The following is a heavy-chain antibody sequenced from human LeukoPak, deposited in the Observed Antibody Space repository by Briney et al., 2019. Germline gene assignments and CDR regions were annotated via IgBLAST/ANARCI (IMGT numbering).Heavy chain of an antibody. CDR2: AFYSGTT. CDR3: AIDRGYCGSDSCYHFDY. Sequence: NPSEPLSLPCTVSGGSVTSDSYYWSWIRPPPGKGLEGIGFAFYSGTTYYNPSLTTRPSILVDTSKHHFSLELRCMPAAHTAVNFCAIDRGYCGSDSCYHFDYWGQGTLVTVSS. J-gene: IGHJ4*02. D-gene: IGHD2-15*01. V-gene: IGHV4-61*01. CDR1: GGSVTSDSYY.